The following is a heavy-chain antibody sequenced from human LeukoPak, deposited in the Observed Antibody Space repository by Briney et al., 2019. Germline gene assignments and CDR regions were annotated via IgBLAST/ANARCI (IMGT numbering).Heavy chain of an antibody. D-gene: IGHD2-15*01. CDR1: GFTFSTYA. V-gene: IGHV3-23*01. CDR2: ILAGT. CDR3: ARACSAGSCYLVAFDI. J-gene: IGHJ3*02. Sequence: GGSLRLSCAASGFTFSTYAMSWVRQAPGKGLEWVSTILAGTYYADSVRGRFTISRDISRSTLYLQMNSLRTEDTAVYYCARACSAGSCYLVAFDIWGQGTMVTVSS.